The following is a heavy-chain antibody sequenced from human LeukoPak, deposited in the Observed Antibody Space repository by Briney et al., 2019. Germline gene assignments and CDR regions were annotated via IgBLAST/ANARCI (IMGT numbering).Heavy chain of an antibody. V-gene: IGHV3-23*01. CDR1: GFTFSSYA. CDR2: ISGSGGST. CDR3: AKDMPTEWEEADIVVVVAATRSSPALDY. J-gene: IGHJ4*02. Sequence: GGSLRLSCAASGFTFSSYAMSWVRQAPGKGLEWVSAISGSGGSTYYADSVKGRFTISRDNSKNTLYLQMNSLRAEDTAVYYCAKDMPTEWEEADIVVVVAATRSSPALDYWGQGTLVTVSS. D-gene: IGHD2-15*01.